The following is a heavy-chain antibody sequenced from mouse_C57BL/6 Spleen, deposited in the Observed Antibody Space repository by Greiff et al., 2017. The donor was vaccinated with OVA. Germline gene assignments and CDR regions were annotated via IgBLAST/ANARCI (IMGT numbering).Heavy chain of an antibody. Sequence: DVMLVESGGGLVQPGGSMKLSCAASGFTFSDAWMDWVRQSPEKGLEWVAEIRNKANNHATYYAESVKGRFTISRDDSKSSVYLQMNSLRAEDTGIYYCTRIYYGNYVDYFDYWGQGTTLTVSS. CDR2: IRNKANNHAT. CDR1: GFTFSDAW. J-gene: IGHJ2*01. CDR3: TRIYYGNYVDYFDY. V-gene: IGHV6-6*01. D-gene: IGHD2-1*01.